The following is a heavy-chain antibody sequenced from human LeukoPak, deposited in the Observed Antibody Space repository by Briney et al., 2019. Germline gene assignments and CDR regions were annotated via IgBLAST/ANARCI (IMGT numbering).Heavy chain of an antibody. CDR1: GYTFTIYG. J-gene: IGHJ4*02. CDR2: ISAYNGNT. V-gene: IGHV1-18*01. D-gene: IGHD3-22*01. CDR3: ARSIVVVREYFDY. Sequence: GASVKVSCKASGYTFTIYGISWVRQAPGRGLEWMGWISAYNGNTNYAQKLQGRVTMTTDTSPSTAYMELRSLRSDDTAVYYCARSIVVVREYFDYWGQGTLVTVSS.